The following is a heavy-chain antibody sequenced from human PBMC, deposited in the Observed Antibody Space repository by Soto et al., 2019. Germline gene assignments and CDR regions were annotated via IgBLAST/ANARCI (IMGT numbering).Heavy chain of an antibody. CDR1: GGTFSSYA. D-gene: IGHD3-22*01. J-gene: IGHJ4*02. CDR2: ISPIFGTA. CDR3: ARGSYYYDSSGYYRFDY. Sequence: QVQLVQSGAEVKKPGSSVKVSCKASGGTFSSYAISWVRQAPGQGLEWMGGISPIFGTANYAQKFQGRVTITADESTSTAYMELSSLRSEDTAVYYCARGSYYYDSSGYYRFDYWGQGTLVTVSS. V-gene: IGHV1-69*01.